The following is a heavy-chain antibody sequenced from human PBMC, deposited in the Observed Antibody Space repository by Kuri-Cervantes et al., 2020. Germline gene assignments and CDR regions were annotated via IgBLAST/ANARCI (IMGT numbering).Heavy chain of an antibody. Sequence: GESRKISCAASGLTFSSYGMHWVRQAPGKGLEWVAVISYDGSNKYYADSVKGRFTISRDNSKNTLYLQMNSLRAEDTAVYYCAKFTRGPLLCLRLGELSLYLLRYWGQGTLVTVSS. V-gene: IGHV3-30*18. J-gene: IGHJ4*02. CDR1: GLTFSSYG. CDR2: ISYDGSNK. D-gene: IGHD3-16*02. CDR3: AKFTRGPLLCLRLGELSLYLLRY.